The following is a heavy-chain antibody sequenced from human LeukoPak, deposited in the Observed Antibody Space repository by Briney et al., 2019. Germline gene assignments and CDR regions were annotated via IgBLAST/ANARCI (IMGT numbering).Heavy chain of an antibody. CDR2: INHSGST. J-gene: IGHJ5*02. Sequence: SETLSLTCAVYGGSFSGYYWSWIRQPPGKGLEWIGEINHSGSTNYNPSLKSRATISVDTSKNQFSLKLSSVTAADTAVYYCARGLLGYCSSTSCGGCWFDPWGQGTLVTVSS. D-gene: IGHD2-2*01. CDR1: GGSFSGYY. CDR3: ARGLLGYCSSTSCGGCWFDP. V-gene: IGHV4-34*01.